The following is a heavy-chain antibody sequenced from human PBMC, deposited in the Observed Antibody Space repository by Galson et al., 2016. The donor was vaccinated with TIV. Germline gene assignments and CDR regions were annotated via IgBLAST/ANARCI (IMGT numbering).Heavy chain of an antibody. CDR3: ATVAWFPGLSLDS. J-gene: IGHJ4*02. Sequence: SVKVSCKVSGYTLGEIAMHWVRQAPGKGLEWMGGFDPEAGRTIYAQKFHGRVTVTEGTATDTAYMEVNNLRSDDTAVYYCATVAWFPGLSLDSWGQGTLVTVSS. CDR1: GYTLGEIA. D-gene: IGHD3-22*01. CDR2: FDPEAGRT. V-gene: IGHV1-24*01.